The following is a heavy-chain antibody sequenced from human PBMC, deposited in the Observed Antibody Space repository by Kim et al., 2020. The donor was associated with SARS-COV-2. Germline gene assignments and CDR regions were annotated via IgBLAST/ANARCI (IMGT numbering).Heavy chain of an antibody. CDR1: GGSISSSSYY. J-gene: IGHJ4*02. Sequence: SETLSLTCTVSGGSISSSSYYWGWIRQPPGKGLEWIGSIYYSGSTYYNPSLKSRVTISVDTSKNQFSLKLSSVTAADTAVYYCARNLGELYSCNFDYWGQGTLVTVSS. CDR3: ARNLGELYSCNFDY. CDR2: IYYSGST. D-gene: IGHD3-10*01. V-gene: IGHV4-39*01.